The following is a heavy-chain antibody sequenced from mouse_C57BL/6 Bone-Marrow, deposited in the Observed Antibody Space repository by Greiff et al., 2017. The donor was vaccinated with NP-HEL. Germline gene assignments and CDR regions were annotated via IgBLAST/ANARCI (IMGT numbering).Heavy chain of an antibody. J-gene: IGHJ1*03. CDR1: GFSFNTYA. D-gene: IGHD1-1*01. Sequence: DVQLVESGGGLVQPKGSLKLSCAASGFSFNTYAMNWVRQAPGKGLEWVARIRSKSNNYATYYADSVKDRFTISRDDSESMLYLQMNNLKTEDTAMYYCVRQCYGSSYWYFDVWGTGTTVTVSS. CDR2: IRSKSNNYAT. V-gene: IGHV10-1*01. CDR3: VRQCYGSSYWYFDV.